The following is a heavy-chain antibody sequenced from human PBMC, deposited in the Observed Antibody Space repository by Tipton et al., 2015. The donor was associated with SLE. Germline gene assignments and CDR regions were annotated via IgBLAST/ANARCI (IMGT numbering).Heavy chain of an antibody. CDR3: ARRRGSSWYEDYFDY. J-gene: IGHJ4*02. CDR1: GASVSSYY. CDR2: IYTNERS. Sequence: TLSLTCNVSGASVSSYYWSWIRQPPGKGLEWIGYIYTNERSDYDPSLKSRVTMSVDTSKNQFSLKLSSVTAADTAVYYCARRRGSSWYEDYFDYWGQGTLVTVSS. V-gene: IGHV4-59*02. D-gene: IGHD6-13*01.